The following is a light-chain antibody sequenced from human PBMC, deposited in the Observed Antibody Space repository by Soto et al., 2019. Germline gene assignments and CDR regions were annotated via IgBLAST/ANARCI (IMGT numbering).Light chain of an antibody. Sequence: DIQMTQSPSSLSASVGDRVTITCRASESISSFLNWYQHKPGKAPKLLIYAASSLQSAVPSRFSGSRSGTDFTLTISSLQPEDCATYYCQQTYSTPYTFGQGTKLEIK. V-gene: IGKV1-39*01. CDR3: QQTYSTPYT. CDR2: AAS. CDR1: ESISSF. J-gene: IGKJ2*01.